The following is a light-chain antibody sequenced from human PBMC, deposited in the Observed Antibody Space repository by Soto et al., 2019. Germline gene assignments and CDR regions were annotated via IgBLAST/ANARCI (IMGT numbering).Light chain of an antibody. Sequence: DIQMTQSPSTLSASVGDRVTITCRASQSISSWLAWYQQKPGKAPNLLIYKASSLESGVPSRFSGSGSGKEFTLTISSRQPDDFATYYCQKYNSYSTFGQGTKVEVK. CDR3: QKYNSYST. CDR1: QSISSW. J-gene: IGKJ1*01. CDR2: KAS. V-gene: IGKV1-5*03.